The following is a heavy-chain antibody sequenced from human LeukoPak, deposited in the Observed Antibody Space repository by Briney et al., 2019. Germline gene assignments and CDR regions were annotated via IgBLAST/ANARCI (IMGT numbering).Heavy chain of an antibody. CDR3: ARDDGRTADYSGMGV. J-gene: IGHJ6*02. CDR1: GGSFSGYY. D-gene: IGHD4-17*01. CDR2: INHSGSS. Sequence: SETLPLTCAVYGGSFSGYYWSWIRQPPGKGLEWIGEINHSGSSNYNPSLKSRVTISVDTSKNQFSLKLSSVTAADTAVYYCARDDGRTADYSGMGVWGQGTTVTVSS. V-gene: IGHV4-34*01.